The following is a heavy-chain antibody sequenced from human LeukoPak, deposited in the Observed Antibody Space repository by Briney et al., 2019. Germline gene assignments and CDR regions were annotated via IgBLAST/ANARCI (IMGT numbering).Heavy chain of an antibody. V-gene: IGHV4-59*01. J-gene: IGHJ5*02. D-gene: IGHD3-16*01. CDR2: IYYSGST. CDR3: ARLGFRPINWFDP. CDR1: GGSISSYY. Sequence: SETLSLTCTVSGGSISSYYWSWIRQPPGKGLEWIGYIYYSGSTNYNPSLKSRVTISVDTSKNQFSLKLSSVTAADMAVYYCARLGFRPINWFDPWGQGTLVTVSS.